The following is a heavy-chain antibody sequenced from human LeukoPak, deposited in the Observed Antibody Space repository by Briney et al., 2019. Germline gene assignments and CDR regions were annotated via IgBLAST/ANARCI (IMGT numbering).Heavy chain of an antibody. CDR2: IYTSGST. D-gene: IGHD6-13*01. Sequence: SENLSLTCTVSGGSISSGSYYWSWLRQPAGKGLEWIGRIYTSGSTNYNPSLKRRVTISVYTAKNRLSLKLSSVTAADTAVYYCTRIASAGIDYWGQGTLVTVSS. J-gene: IGHJ4*02. CDR3: TRIASAGIDY. V-gene: IGHV4-61*02. CDR1: GGSISSGSYY.